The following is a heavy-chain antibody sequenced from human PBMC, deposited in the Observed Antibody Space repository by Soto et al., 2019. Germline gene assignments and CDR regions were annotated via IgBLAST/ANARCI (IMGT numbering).Heavy chain of an antibody. CDR2: LSGNSGTT. Sequence: EVQLWECGGGLVQPGWSLRLSCAASGFTFSSYAMTWVRQAPGKGLEWVSALSGNSGTTYSADSVKGRFTISRDNSRNTLYLQMSSLRAEDTALYYCAKGSKFTIFSANDFWGQGTLVTVSS. J-gene: IGHJ4*02. D-gene: IGHD3-3*01. CDR1: GFTFSSYA. V-gene: IGHV3-23*01. CDR3: AKGSKFTIFSANDF.